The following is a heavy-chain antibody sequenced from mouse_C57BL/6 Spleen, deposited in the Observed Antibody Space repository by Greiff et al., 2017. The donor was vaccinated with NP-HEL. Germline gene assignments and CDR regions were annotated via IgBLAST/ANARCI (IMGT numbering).Heavy chain of an antibody. CDR1: GYTFTSYW. V-gene: IGHV1-64*01. J-gene: IGHJ2*01. CDR2: IHPNSGST. CDR3: AREGYDGNYFDY. D-gene: IGHD2-2*01. Sequence: QVQLKQPGAELVKPGASVKLSCKASGYTFTSYWMHWVKQRPGQGLEWIGMIHPNSGSTNYNEKFKSKATLTVDKSSSTAYMQLSSLTSEDSAVYYCAREGYDGNYFDYWGQGTTLTVSS.